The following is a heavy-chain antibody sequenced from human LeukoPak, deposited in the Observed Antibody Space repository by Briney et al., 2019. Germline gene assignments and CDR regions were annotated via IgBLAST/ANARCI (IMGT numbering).Heavy chain of an antibody. V-gene: IGHV3-7*02. CDR3: AKNGGPRGMDV. D-gene: IGHD3-16*01. Sequence: GGSLRLSCATSGFTFSSIWMSWVRQAPGKGLEWVANIKHDGSETNYVDSVKGRFTISRDNAKNSLHLQVNSLRVEDTAVYYCAKNGGPRGMDVWGRGTTVTVSS. J-gene: IGHJ6*02. CDR2: IKHDGSET. CDR1: GFTFSSIW.